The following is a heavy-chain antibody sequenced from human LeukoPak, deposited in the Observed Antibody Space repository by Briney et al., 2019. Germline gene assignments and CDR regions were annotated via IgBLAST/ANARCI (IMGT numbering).Heavy chain of an antibody. CDR3: ARDPPRIAAAGTGDY. D-gene: IGHD6-13*01. CDR2: IIPILGIA. CDR1: GYSFTSYW. V-gene: IGHV1-69*04. J-gene: IGHJ4*02. Sequence: KISCKGSGYSFTSYWIGWVRQAPGQGLEWMGRIIPILGIANYAQKFQGRVTITADKSTSTAYMELSSLRSEDTAVYYCARDPPRIAAAGTGDYWGQGTLVTVSS.